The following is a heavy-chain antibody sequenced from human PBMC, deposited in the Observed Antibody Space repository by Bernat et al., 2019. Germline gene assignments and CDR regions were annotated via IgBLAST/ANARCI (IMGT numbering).Heavy chain of an antibody. J-gene: IGHJ6*02. CDR2: ISSNGGST. CDR3: VNRNEYGDYDWSVEV. CDR1: GFTFSSYA. Sequence: EVQLVESGGGLFQPGGSLRLSCSASGFTFSSYAMHCVRQAPGKGLEYVSAISSNGGSTYYADSVKGRLTISRDNSKNTLYLKMSSMRAEDTAVYYCVNRNEYGDYDWSVEVWGQGTTVTVSS. V-gene: IGHV3-64D*06. D-gene: IGHD4-17*01.